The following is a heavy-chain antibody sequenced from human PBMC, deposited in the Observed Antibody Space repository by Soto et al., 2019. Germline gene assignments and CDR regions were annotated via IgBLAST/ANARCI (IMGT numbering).Heavy chain of an antibody. CDR3: ARTKCSGGSCYSWSLDY. CDR1: GGSITTGGYY. J-gene: IGHJ4*02. V-gene: IGHV4-31*03. CDR2: RYYSESS. D-gene: IGHD2-15*01. Sequence: SETLSLTCTVSGGSITTGGYYWSWIRQLPGKGLEWIGHRYYSESSYYNPSLKSRVSISLDTSKNQFSLKLSFVTAADTAMYYCARTKCSGGSCYSWSLDYWGQGTPVTVSS.